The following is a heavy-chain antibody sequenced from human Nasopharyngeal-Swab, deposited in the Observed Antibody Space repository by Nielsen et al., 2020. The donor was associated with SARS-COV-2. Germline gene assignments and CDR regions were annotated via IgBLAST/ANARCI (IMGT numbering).Heavy chain of an antibody. CDR2: INPSGGST. CDR3: ARVQQLVSPYYYYGMDV. J-gene: IGHJ6*02. V-gene: IGHV1-46*01. Sequence: ASVKVSCKASGYTFTSYYMHWVRQAPGQGLEWMGIINPSGGSTSYAQKFQGRVTMTRDTSTSTVYMELSSLRSEDTAVYYCARVQQLVSPYYYYGMDVWGQGTTVTV. CDR1: GYTFTSYY. D-gene: IGHD6-13*01.